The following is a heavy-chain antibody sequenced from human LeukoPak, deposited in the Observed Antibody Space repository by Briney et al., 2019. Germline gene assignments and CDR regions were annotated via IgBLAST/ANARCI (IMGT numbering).Heavy chain of an antibody. Sequence: SQTLSLTCAVSGGSISSGGYSWSWIRQPPGKGLEWIGYIYHSGSTHYNPSLKSRVTISVDRSKNQFSLKLSSVTAADTAVYYCARGGFAYCSGGSCYFDYRGQGTLVTVSS. J-gene: IGHJ4*02. V-gene: IGHV4-30-2*01. CDR1: GGSISSGGYS. CDR3: ARGGFAYCSGGSCYFDY. D-gene: IGHD2-15*01. CDR2: IYHSGST.